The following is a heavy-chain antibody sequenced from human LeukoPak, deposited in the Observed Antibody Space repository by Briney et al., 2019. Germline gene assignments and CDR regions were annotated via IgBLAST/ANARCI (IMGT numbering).Heavy chain of an antibody. J-gene: IGHJ6*03. D-gene: IGHD5-18*01. CDR2: ISGSGGST. CDR1: GFTFSSYA. CDR3: ANNPGYAIYYNYYYMDV. Sequence: GGSLRLSCAASGFTFSSYAMSWVRQAPGKGLEWVSAISGSGGSTYYADSVKGRFTISRDNSKNTLYLQMNSLRAEDTAVYYCANNPGYAIYYNYYYMDVWGKGTTVTVSS. V-gene: IGHV3-23*01.